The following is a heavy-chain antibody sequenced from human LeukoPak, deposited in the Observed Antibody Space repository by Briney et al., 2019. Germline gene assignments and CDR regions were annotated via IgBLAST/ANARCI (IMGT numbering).Heavy chain of an antibody. V-gene: IGHV4-34*01. CDR2: INHSGST. D-gene: IGHD1-7*01. Sequence: PSETLSLTCAVYDGSFNGFYWSWIRQPPGKGLEWIGEINHSGSTNYNPSLKSRVTISVDTSKNQFSLKLSSVTAADTAVYYCARGPPRITGTTRWFDPWGQETLVIVSS. J-gene: IGHJ5*02. CDR3: ARGPPRITGTTRWFDP. CDR1: DGSFNGFY.